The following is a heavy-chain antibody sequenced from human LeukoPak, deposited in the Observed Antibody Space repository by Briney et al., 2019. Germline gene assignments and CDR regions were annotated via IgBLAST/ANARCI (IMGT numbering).Heavy chain of an antibody. CDR2: ISAYNGNT. J-gene: IGHJ4*02. CDR1: GYTFTSYG. CDR3: AREFVTTHCSGGSCYRSYYLDY. V-gene: IGHV1-18*01. Sequence: ASVKVSCKASGYTFTSYGIIWVRQAPGQGLEWMGWISAYNGNTNYAQNLQGRVTMTTDTSTNTAYMELRSLRSDDTAVYYCAREFVTTHCSGGSCYRSYYLDYWGQGTLVTVSS. D-gene: IGHD2-15*01.